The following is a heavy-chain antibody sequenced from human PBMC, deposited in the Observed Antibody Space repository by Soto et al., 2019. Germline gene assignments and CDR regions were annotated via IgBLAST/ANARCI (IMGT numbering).Heavy chain of an antibody. J-gene: IGHJ5*02. CDR3: ARGHISSTKNWLDP. CDR1: CVSISSSNYY. Sequence: SETLYLTCTVSCVSISSSNYYWGWIRPPPGKGLEWIGSIYYSWSTYYNPSLKSRVTLSVDTSKNQFSLKLSSVTAADTAMYYCARGHISSTKNWLDPWGQGTLVTVSS. D-gene: IGHD6-6*01. V-gene: IGHV4-39*01. CDR2: IYYSWST.